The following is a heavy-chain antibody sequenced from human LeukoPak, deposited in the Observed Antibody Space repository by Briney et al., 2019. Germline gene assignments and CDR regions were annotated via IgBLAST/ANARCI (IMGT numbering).Heavy chain of an antibody. V-gene: IGHV3-48*02. Sequence: PGGSLRLSCAASGLTLSTYNMNWVRQAPGKGLEWLSYISSGSSTIYYADSVEGRFTISRDNAKNSLYLQMNSLRDEDTAVYYCARGETARVDYWGQGILVTVSS. D-gene: IGHD3-16*01. CDR3: ARGETARVDY. CDR1: GLTLSTYN. J-gene: IGHJ4*02. CDR2: ISSGSSTI.